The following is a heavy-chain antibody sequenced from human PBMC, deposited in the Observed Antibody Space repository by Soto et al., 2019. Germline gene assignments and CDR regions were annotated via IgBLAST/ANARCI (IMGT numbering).Heavy chain of an antibody. CDR2: IYYSGST. CDR1: GGSISSYY. D-gene: IGHD1-26*01. Sequence: SETLSLTCTVSGGSISSYYWSWIRQPPGKGLEWIGYIYYSGSTNYNPSLKSRVTISVDTSKNQFSLKLSSVTAADTAVYYCARQQWELLGGFDYWGQGTLVTVSS. J-gene: IGHJ4*02. V-gene: IGHV4-59*08. CDR3: ARQQWELLGGFDY.